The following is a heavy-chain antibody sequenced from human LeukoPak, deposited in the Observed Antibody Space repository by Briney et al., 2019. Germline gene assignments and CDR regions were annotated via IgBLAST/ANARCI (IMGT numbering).Heavy chain of an antibody. D-gene: IGHD3-10*01. CDR2: ISSSSSTI. CDR3: ARDKFYGSGSWDY. J-gene: IGHJ4*02. CDR1: GFTFSSYS. V-gene: IGHV3-48*01. Sequence: PGGSLRLSCAASGFTFSSYSMNWVRQAPGKGLEWVSYISSSSSTIYYADPVKGRFTISRDNAKNSLYLQMNSLRAEDTAVYYCARDKFYGSGSWDYWGQGTLVTVSS.